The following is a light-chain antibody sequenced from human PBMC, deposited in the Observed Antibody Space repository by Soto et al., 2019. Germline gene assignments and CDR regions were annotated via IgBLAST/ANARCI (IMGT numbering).Light chain of an antibody. CDR1: QSVSSY. J-gene: IGKJ4*01. CDR2: DAS. CDR3: QQRSNLLT. V-gene: IGKV3-11*01. Sequence: EIVLTQSPATLSLSPGERATLSCRASQSVSSYLAWYQQKPGQGPRLLIYDASNRATGIPARFSGSGSGTDFTLTTSRLEPEDFAVYYCQQRSNLLTFGGGTKVEIK.